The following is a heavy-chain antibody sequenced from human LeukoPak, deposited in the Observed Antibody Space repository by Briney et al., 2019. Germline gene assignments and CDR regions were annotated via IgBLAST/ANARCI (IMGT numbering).Heavy chain of an antibody. CDR1: GASISSYY. D-gene: IGHD3-10*01. Sequence: SETLSLTCTVSGASISSYYWSWIRQPPGKGLEWIGYIHHSGAGNYNPSLKSRVTISVDTSKKQFSLKVSSVSAAGTAVYYCARAGAPYGSGNYYNSDVWGQGTTVTVSS. CDR3: ARAGAPYGSGNYYNSDV. J-gene: IGHJ6*02. CDR2: IHHSGAG. V-gene: IGHV4-59*01.